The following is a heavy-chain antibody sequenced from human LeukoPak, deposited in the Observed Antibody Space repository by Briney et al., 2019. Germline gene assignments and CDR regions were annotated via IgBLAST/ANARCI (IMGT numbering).Heavy chain of an antibody. D-gene: IGHD4-23*01. V-gene: IGHV4-34*01. CDR1: GFTFSDYS. Sequence: KPGGSLRLSCAGSGFTFSDYSLIWVRQPPGKGLEWIGEINHSGSTNCNPSLKSRVTISVDTSKNQFSLKLSSVTAADTAVYYCARAESLRYGGNIKAMDVWGQGTTVTVSS. CDR3: ARAESLRYGGNIKAMDV. J-gene: IGHJ6*02. CDR2: INHSGST.